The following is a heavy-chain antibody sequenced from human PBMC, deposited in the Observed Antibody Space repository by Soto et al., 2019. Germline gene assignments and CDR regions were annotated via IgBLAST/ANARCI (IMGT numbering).Heavy chain of an antibody. CDR1: GGSISSGDYY. V-gene: IGHV4-30-4*01. D-gene: IGHD1-7*01. J-gene: IGHJ4*02. Sequence: SETLSLTCTVSGGSISSGDYYWSWIRQPPGKGLEWIGYIYYSGSTYYNPSLKSRVTISVDTSKNQFSLKLSSVTAADTAVYYCAREPVGSITGTTNGFGYWGQGTLVTGSS. CDR3: AREPVGSITGTTNGFGY. CDR2: IYYSGST.